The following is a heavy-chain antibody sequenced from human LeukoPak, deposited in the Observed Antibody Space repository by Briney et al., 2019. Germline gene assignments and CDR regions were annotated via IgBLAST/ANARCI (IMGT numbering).Heavy chain of an antibody. D-gene: IGHD4-11*01. J-gene: IGHJ4*02. Sequence: SETLSLTCTVSGYSISSGYYWGWIRQPAGKGLEWIGRIYTSGSTNYNPSLKSRVTMSVDTSKNQFSLKLSSVTAADTAVYYCATEAGLQSRTLDYWGQGTLVTVSS. CDR3: ATEAGLQSRTLDY. CDR1: GYSISSGYY. CDR2: IYTSGST. V-gene: IGHV4-4*07.